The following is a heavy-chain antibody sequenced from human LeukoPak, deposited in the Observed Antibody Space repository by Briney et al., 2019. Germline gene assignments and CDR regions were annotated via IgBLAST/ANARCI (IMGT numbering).Heavy chain of an antibody. Sequence: GGSLRLSCAASGFTVSSTYMSWVRQAPGQGLEWVSLLYSSGITFYAEWVQGRLNISRDNSKNTLYLQMNSLRAEDTAMYYCARDSSSFPNYFDFWGQGTLVTVSS. CDR3: ARDSSSFPNYFDF. CDR2: LYSSGIT. J-gene: IGHJ4*02. V-gene: IGHV3-53*01. D-gene: IGHD3-3*02. CDR1: GFTVSSTY.